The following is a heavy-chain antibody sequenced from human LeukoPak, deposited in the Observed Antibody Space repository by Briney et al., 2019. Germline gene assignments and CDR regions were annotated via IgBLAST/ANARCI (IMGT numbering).Heavy chain of an antibody. J-gene: IGHJ4*02. Sequence: PGGSLRLSCAVSGFTFSAYAMAWVRQAPGKGLEWVSSIGGSGDTTYYADSAKGRFTISRDTSKNTLYLQMNSLTAEDAAVYYCAKCSSGSYYSSGDYWGQGTLVTVSS. CDR2: IGGSGDTT. CDR1: GFTFSAYA. V-gene: IGHV3-23*01. CDR3: AKCSSGSYYSSGDY. D-gene: IGHD2-15*01.